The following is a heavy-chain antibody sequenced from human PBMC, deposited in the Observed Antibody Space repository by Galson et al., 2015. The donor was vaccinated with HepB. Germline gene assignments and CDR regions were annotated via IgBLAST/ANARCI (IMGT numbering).Heavy chain of an antibody. CDR3: AKDHSYYDFWSGYSNWFDP. V-gene: IGHV3-30*18. CDR1: GFTFSSYG. D-gene: IGHD3-3*01. J-gene: IGHJ5*02. CDR2: ISYDGSNK. Sequence: SLRLSCAASGFTFSSYGMHWVRQAPGKGLEWVAVISYDGSNKYYADSVKGRFTVSRDNSKNTLYLQMNSLRAVDTAVYYCAKDHSYYDFWSGYSNWFDPWGQGTLVTVSS.